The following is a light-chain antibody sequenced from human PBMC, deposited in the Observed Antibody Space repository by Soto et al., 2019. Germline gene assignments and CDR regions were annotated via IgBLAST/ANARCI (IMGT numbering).Light chain of an antibody. CDR1: RRDVGSYNY. J-gene: IGLJ2*01. CDR3: CSYAGNNILV. CDR2: DVN. Sequence: QSALTQPRSVSGSPGQSLTISCTGARRDVGSYNYVSWYQQYPGKAPKVLIYDVNQRPSGVPDRFSGSKSGNTASLSISGLQAADEADYYCCSYAGNNILVCGGGTKLTVL. V-gene: IGLV2-11*01.